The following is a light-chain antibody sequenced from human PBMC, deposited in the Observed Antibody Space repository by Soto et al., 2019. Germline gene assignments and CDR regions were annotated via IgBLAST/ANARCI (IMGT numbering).Light chain of an antibody. CDR2: GAS. CDR1: QSVSSN. V-gene: IGKV3D-15*01. J-gene: IGKJ4*01. Sequence: EIVLTQSPGTLSLSPGERATLSCRASQSVSSNLAWYQQKPGQAPRLLIYGASTRATGIPARFSGSGSGTEFTLTISRLQSEDFAVYYCQQYNNWPPLTFGGGTKVDIK. CDR3: QQYNNWPPLT.